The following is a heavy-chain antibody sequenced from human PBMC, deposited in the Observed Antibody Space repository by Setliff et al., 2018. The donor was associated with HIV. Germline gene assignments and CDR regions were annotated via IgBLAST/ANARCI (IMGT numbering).Heavy chain of an antibody. V-gene: IGHV1-2*02. D-gene: IGHD6-13*01. Sequence: GASVKVSCKASGYTFSGYYLHWVRRAPGQGLEWMGWINPNSGATNYAQNFQGRVTMTRDTSISTAYMDLSSLTSDDTAVYSCARVQQLPQGGYMDVWGKGTTVTVSS. J-gene: IGHJ6*03. CDR2: INPNSGAT. CDR3: ARVQQLPQGGYMDV. CDR1: GYTFSGYY.